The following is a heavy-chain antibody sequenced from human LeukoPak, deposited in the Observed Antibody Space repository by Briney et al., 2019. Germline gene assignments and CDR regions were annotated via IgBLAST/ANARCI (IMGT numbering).Heavy chain of an antibody. V-gene: IGHV3-30*18. D-gene: IGHD6-13*01. J-gene: IGHJ4*02. CDR3: AKDVTRAAAGQNY. CDR2: ISYDGSNK. CDR1: GFTFSSYG. Sequence: QSGGSLRLSCAASGFTFSSYGMHWVRQAPGKGLGWVAVISYDGSNKYYADSVKGRFTISRDNSKNTLYLQMNSLRAEDTAVYYCAKDVTRAAAGQNYWGQGTLVTVSS.